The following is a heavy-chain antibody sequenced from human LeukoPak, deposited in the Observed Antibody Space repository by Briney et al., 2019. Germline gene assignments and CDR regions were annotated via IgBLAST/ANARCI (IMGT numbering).Heavy chain of an antibody. V-gene: IGHV3-11*01. CDR2: ISSSGGNI. CDR3: ARRWDYFDY. Sequence: PGGSLRLSCVVSGFDLSDYYMSWIRQAPGKGLEWISYISSSGGNIYFADSVKGRFTMSRDNARGSLYLQMNSLTADDTAIYYCARRWDYFDYWGQGTLVTVSS. J-gene: IGHJ4*02. CDR1: GFDLSDYY. D-gene: IGHD1-26*01.